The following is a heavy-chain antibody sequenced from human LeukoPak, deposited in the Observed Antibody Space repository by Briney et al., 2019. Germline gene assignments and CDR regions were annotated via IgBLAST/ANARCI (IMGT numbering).Heavy chain of an antibody. CDR1: GGSISSSTYY. Sequence: PSETLSLTCTVSGGSISSSTYYWSWIRQPPGKGLEWIGSIYYSRSTYYNPSLKSRVTISVDTSKNQFSLKLTSVTAADTAVYYCARHADSGFGELAFDYWGQGTLVTVSS. CDR3: ARHADSGFGELAFDY. J-gene: IGHJ4*02. D-gene: IGHD3-10*01. V-gene: IGHV4-39*01. CDR2: IYYSRST.